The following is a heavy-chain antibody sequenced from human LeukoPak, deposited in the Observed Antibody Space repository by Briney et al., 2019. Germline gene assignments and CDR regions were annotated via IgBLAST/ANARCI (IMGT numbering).Heavy chain of an antibody. D-gene: IGHD3-10*01. CDR1: GFTFSSYS. J-gene: IGHJ6*04. CDR2: ISSSSSYI. CDR3: ARDYGSGKIGYYYGMDV. Sequence: GGSLRLSCAASGFTFSSYSMNWVSQAPGKGLEWVSSISSSSSYIYYADSVKGRFTISRDNAKNSLYLQMNSLRAEDTAVYYCARDYGSGKIGYYYGMDVWGKGTTVTVSS. V-gene: IGHV3-21*01.